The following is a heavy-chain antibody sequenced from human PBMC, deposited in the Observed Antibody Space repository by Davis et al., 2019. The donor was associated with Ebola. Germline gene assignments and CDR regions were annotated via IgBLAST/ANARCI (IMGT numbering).Heavy chain of an antibody. Sequence: GESLKISCAASGFTFSSYGMHWVRQAPGKGLEWVAVIWYDGSNKYYADSVKGRFTISRDNAKNSVYLQMNSLRAEDTAVYYCARDFRGIQLWGGQGTLVTVSS. V-gene: IGHV3-33*01. J-gene: IGHJ4*02. D-gene: IGHD5-18*01. CDR3: ARDFRGIQLW. CDR2: IWYDGSNK. CDR1: GFTFSSYG.